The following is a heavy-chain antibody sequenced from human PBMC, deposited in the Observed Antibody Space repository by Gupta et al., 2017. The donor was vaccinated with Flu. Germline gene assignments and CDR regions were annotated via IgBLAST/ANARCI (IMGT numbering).Heavy chain of an antibody. CDR1: GFSFPCGW. CDR2: IKSETDGGTT. CDR3: TTDLSGGYSFDV. V-gene: IGHV3-15*01. D-gene: IGHD3-10*01. Sequence: EVQLVESGGGWVQSGESLRISCPASGFSFPCGWMSWVRLAPGKGLEWVGRIKSETDGGTTDYGAPVKGRFSISRDDSKSTLYLQMNSLKIEDTAVYFCTTDLSGGYSFDVWGQGTRVTVS. J-gene: IGHJ3*01.